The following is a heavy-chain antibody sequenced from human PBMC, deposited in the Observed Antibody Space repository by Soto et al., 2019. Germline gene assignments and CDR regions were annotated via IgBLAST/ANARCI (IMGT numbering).Heavy chain of an antibody. J-gene: IGHJ5*02. Sequence: GGSLRLPCAGSGFTFGDSYMSWIRQAPGKGLEWLSYISPGSRYPAYADSVKGRFTISRDNAKRSLYLQMMSLTAEDTAIYYCVRGGGGGLFDPWGQGTMVTVSS. V-gene: IGHV3-11*06. CDR1: GFTFGDSY. CDR3: VRGGGGGLFDP. CDR2: ISPGSRYP. D-gene: IGHD2-15*01.